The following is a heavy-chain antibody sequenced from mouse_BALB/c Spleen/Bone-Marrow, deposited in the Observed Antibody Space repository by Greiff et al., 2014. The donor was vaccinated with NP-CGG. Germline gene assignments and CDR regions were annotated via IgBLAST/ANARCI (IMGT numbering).Heavy chain of an antibody. Sequence: EVQLQQSGAELVRPGALVKLSCKASGFNINGYCMQWVKQRPEQGLEWIGWIDPGNGDTIYDPKFQGKASITADTSSNTANMQRSMLKAEDTADYYSARGDGYAMDYWGQGTTLTVSS. V-gene: IGHV14-1*02. J-gene: IGHJ4*01. CDR3: ARGDGYAMDY. CDR1: GFNINGYC. CDR2: IDPGNGDT.